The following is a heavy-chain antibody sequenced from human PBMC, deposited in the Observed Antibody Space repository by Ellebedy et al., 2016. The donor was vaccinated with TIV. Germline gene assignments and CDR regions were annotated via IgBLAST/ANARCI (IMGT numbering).Heavy chain of an antibody. CDR3: ARGINAPPLDAFDL. J-gene: IGHJ3*01. V-gene: IGHV3-53*01. D-gene: IGHD3-16*01. CDR2: IYSGGSM. Sequence: GGSLRLSXAASGFIFSNFAMHWVRQAPGKGLEWVSVIYSGGSMFYADSVKGRFTISRDDSKNTLYLQMNSLRVEDTAVYYCARGINAPPLDAFDLWGQGTMVTVSS. CDR1: GFIFSNFA.